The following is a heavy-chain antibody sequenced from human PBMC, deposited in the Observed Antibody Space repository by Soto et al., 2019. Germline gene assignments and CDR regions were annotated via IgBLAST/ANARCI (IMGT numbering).Heavy chain of an antibody. CDR2: INSYGSNT. CDR3: ATIGGYYDSSGYYYVAAVSDY. D-gene: IGHD3-22*01. Sequence: EVQLVESGGGLVQPGGSLRLSCAASGFTFSSYWMHCVRQAPGKGLMWVSRINSYGSNTNYADSVKGRFTISRDNAKNTLYLQMNSLRAEDTAVYYCATIGGYYDSSGYYYVAAVSDYWGQGTLVTVSS. CDR1: GFTFSSYW. J-gene: IGHJ4*02. V-gene: IGHV3-74*01.